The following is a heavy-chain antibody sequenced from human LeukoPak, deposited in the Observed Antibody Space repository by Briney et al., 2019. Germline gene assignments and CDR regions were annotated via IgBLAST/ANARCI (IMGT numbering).Heavy chain of an antibody. V-gene: IGHV7-4-1*02. D-gene: IGHD6-13*01. CDR1: GYTFTSYA. CDR2: INTNTGNP. Sequence: ASVKVSCKASGYTFTSYAMNWVRHAPGQGLEWMGWINTNTGNPTYAQGFTGRFVFSLDTSVSTAYLQISSLKAEDTAVYYCAREDSSSWYTLHGWFDPWGQGTLVTVSS. CDR3: AREDSSSWYTLHGWFDP. J-gene: IGHJ5*02.